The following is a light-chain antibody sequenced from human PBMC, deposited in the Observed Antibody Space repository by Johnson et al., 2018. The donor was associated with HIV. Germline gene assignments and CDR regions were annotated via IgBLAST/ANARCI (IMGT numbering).Light chain of an antibody. CDR2: DNN. CDR1: SSNIGNNY. Sequence: QSVLTQPPSVSAAPGQKVTISCSGSSSNIGNNYVSWYQQLPATAPKLLIYDNNKRPSGIPDRFSGSKSGTSATLGITGLQTGDEADYYCGTWASSLGGGFVTGTRVTVL. V-gene: IGLV1-51*01. CDR3: GTWASSLGGG. J-gene: IGLJ1*01.